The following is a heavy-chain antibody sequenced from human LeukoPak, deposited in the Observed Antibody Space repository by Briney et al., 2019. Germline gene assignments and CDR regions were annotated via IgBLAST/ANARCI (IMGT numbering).Heavy chain of an antibody. J-gene: IGHJ4*02. D-gene: IGHD3-10*01. CDR3: TRGYGSFDN. V-gene: IGHV3-30*03. CDR2: ISYDGNEK. Sequence: PGGSLRLSCVASGXTVSGNYVSWVRQAPGKGLEWVAIISYDGNEKYYADSVKGRFTISRDNSKNTLYLQMNSLIADDTAVYYCTRGYGSFDNWGQGTLVIVSS. CDR1: GXTVSGNY.